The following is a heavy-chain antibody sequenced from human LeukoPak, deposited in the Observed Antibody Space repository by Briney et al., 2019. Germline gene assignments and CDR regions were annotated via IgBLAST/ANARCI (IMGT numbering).Heavy chain of an antibody. V-gene: IGHV3-74*01. CDR2: INSDGRIT. CDR3: ARVGVPQYAFDI. D-gene: IGHD2-2*01. Sequence: GGSLRLSCVASGFTFSSYWMHWVRQVPGKGPVWVSRINSDGRITSYADSVKGRFSISRDNAKDTLYLQMNSLRAEDTAVYSCARVGVPQYAFDIWGQGTWVTVSS. J-gene: IGHJ3*02. CDR1: GFTFSSYW.